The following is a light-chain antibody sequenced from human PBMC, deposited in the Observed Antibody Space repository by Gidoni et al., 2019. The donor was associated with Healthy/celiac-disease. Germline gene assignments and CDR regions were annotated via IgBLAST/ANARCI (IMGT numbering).Light chain of an antibody. J-gene: IGKJ2*01. CDR3: QQRSNWPRYT. Sequence: EIVLTQSPATLSLSPGERATLSCRASQSVSSYLAWYQQKPGQAPRLLIYDASNRATGIPARFRGRGSGTDFTLTIRRLEPEDFAVYYCQQRSNWPRYTFGQGTKLEIK. CDR1: QSVSSY. CDR2: DAS. V-gene: IGKV3-11*01.